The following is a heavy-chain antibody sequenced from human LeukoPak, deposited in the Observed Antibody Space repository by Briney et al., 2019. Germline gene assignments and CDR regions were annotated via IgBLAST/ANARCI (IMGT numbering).Heavy chain of an antibody. CDR1: GYTFTSYD. D-gene: IGHD2-2*01. Sequence: ASVKDSCKASGYTFTSYDINWVRQATGQGLEWMGWMNPNSGNTGYAQKFQGRVTMTRNTSISTAYMELSSLRSEDTAVYYCARGGTGCSSTSCYDNWFDPWGQGTLVTVSS. J-gene: IGHJ5*02. V-gene: IGHV1-8*01. CDR2: MNPNSGNT. CDR3: ARGGTGCSSTSCYDNWFDP.